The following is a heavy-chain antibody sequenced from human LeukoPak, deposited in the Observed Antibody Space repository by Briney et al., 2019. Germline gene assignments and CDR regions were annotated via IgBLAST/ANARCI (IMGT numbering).Heavy chain of an antibody. CDR3: SRESGPFCPFGY. CDR2: ISLAGQT. D-gene: IGHD1-26*01. V-gene: IGHV4-4*02. CDR1: GGSISGTSW. Sequence: SGTLSLTCGVSGGSISGTSWWSWVRQPPGQGLEWIGEISLAGQTNYNPSLNGRVTMSLDKSSNQLSLHLTSVTAADTATYYCSRESGPFCPFGYWGQGTLVIVSS. J-gene: IGHJ4*02.